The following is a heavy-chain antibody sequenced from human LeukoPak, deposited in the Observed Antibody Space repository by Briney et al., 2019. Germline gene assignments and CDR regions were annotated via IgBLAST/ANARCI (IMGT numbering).Heavy chain of an antibody. V-gene: IGHV5-10-1*01. Sequence: GESLKISCKGSGYSFTSYWISWVRQMPGKGLEWMGRIDPSDSYTNYSPSFHGHVTISADKSISTAYLQWSSLKASDTAMYYCVLGAGSGSYYNSDYWGQGTLVTVSS. CDR3: VLGAGSGSYYNSDY. CDR2: IDPSDSYT. J-gene: IGHJ4*02. CDR1: GYSFTSYW. D-gene: IGHD3-10*01.